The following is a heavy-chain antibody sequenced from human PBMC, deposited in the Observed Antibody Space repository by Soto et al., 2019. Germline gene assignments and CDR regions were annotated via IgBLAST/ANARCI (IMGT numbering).Heavy chain of an antibody. CDR2: IYHSGST. CDR3: ARVKTGSAVTPPYFDY. J-gene: IGHJ4*02. Sequence: PSETLSLTCAVSGDSISSTNWWSWVSQPPGKGLEWIGEIYHSGSTNYNPSLKSRVIISVDKSKNQFSLKLTSVTAADTAVYYCARVKTGSAVTPPYFDYWGQGTLVTVSS. V-gene: IGHV4-4*02. D-gene: IGHD3-10*01. CDR1: GDSISSTNW.